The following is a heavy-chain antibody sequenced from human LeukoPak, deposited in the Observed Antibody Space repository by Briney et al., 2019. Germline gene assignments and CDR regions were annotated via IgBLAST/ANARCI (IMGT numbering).Heavy chain of an antibody. CDR1: GGSISSYY. D-gene: IGHD6-6*01. Sequence: SETLSLTCTVSGGSISSYYWSWIRQPAGKGLEWIGRIYTSGSTNYNPSLKSRVTISVDTSKNQFSLKLSSVTAADTAVYYCAREALELGEYSSSSDYYFDYWGQGTLVTVSS. J-gene: IGHJ4*02. CDR3: AREALELGEYSSSSDYYFDY. V-gene: IGHV4-4*07. CDR2: IYTSGST.